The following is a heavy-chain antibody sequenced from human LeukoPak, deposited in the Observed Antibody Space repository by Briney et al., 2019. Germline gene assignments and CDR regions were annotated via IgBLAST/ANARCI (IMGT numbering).Heavy chain of an antibody. Sequence: GGSLRLSCAASGFTFSSYGMHWVRQAPGKGLEWVAVISYDGSNKYYADSVKGRFTISRDNSRNTMYLQMNSLRAEDTAVYYCAKEYDSGGYGANFDYWGQGTLVTVSS. CDR1: GFTFSSYG. D-gene: IGHD3-10*01. CDR3: AKEYDSGGYGANFDY. V-gene: IGHV3-30*18. CDR2: ISYDGSNK. J-gene: IGHJ4*02.